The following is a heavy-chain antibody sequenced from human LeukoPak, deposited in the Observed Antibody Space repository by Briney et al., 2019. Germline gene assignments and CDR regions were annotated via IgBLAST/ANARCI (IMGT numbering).Heavy chain of an antibody. Sequence: SETLSLTCTVSDGSINSDNPYWTWIRQPAGKGLEWIGRVHSSGGTDFNPSLRSRVSISLDTSKSQFSLKLSSVTAADTAVYYCARGYTYGHGAMFDYCGQGTLVTVSP. D-gene: IGHD5-18*01. CDR3: ARGYTYGHGAMFDY. CDR2: VHSSGGT. J-gene: IGHJ4*01. CDR1: DGSINSDNPY. V-gene: IGHV4-61*02.